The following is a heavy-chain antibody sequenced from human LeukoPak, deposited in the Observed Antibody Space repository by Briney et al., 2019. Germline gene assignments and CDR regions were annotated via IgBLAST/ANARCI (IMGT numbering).Heavy chain of an antibody. CDR1: GDSVSSNSAA. V-gene: IGHV6-1*01. CDR3: ARDDLAVAGCFDY. D-gene: IGHD6-19*01. J-gene: IGHJ4*02. CDR2: TYYRSKWYN. Sequence: SQTLSLTCAISGDSVSSNSAAWHWIRQSPSRGLEWLGRTYYRSKWYNDYAVSVKSRITINPDTSKNQFSLQLNSATPEDTAVYYCARDDLAVAGCFDYWGQGTLVTVSS.